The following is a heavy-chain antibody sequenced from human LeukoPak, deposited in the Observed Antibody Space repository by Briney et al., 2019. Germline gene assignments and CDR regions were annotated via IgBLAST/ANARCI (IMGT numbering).Heavy chain of an antibody. CDR2: IYYSGST. J-gene: IGHJ4*02. CDR1: GGSISSSSYY. Sequence: PSETLSLTCTVSGGSISSSSYYWGWIRQPPGKGLEWIGSIYYSGSTNYNPSLKSRVTISVDTSKNQFSLKLSSVTAADTAVYYCARSTRIVGATSVDYWGQGTLVTVSS. D-gene: IGHD1-26*01. V-gene: IGHV4-39*07. CDR3: ARSTRIVGATSVDY.